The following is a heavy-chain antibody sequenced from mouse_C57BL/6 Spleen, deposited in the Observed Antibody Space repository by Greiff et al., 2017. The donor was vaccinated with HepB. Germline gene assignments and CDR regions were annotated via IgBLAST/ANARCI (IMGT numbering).Heavy chain of an antibody. CDR1: GYTFTSYW. J-gene: IGHJ1*03. D-gene: IGHD1-2*01. V-gene: IGHV1-69*01. CDR3: ATTAGYFDV. Sequence: QVQLQQPGAELVMPGASVKLSCKASGYTFTSYWMHWVKQRPGQGLEWIGEIDPSDSYTNYNQKFKGKSTLTVDKSSSTAYMQLSSLTSEASAVCYCATTAGYFDVWGTGTTVTVSS. CDR2: IDPSDSYT.